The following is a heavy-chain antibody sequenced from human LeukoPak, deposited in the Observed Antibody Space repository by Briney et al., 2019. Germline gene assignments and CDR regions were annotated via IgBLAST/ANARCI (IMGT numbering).Heavy chain of an antibody. V-gene: IGHV4-59*01. CDR1: GGSINSYY. Sequence: SETLSLTCTVSGGSINSYYWSWIRQPPGKGLEWIGYIYNSETINYNPSLTSRVTISLDTSKNQVSLKLTSVTAAGTAVYYCVRVGGASSILSAFDIWGQGTMVTVSS. CDR3: VRVGGASSILSAFDI. CDR2: IYNSETI. D-gene: IGHD6-6*01. J-gene: IGHJ3*02.